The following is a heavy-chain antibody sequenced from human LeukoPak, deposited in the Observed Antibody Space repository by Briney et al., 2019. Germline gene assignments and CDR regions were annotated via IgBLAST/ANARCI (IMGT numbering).Heavy chain of an antibody. Sequence: IIPIFGTANYAQKFQGRVTITADESTSTAYMELSSLRSEDTAVYYCARGTLYVGEVAFDIWGQGTMVTVSS. CDR2: IIPIFGTA. D-gene: IGHD3-10*01. V-gene: IGHV1-69*01. CDR3: ARGTLYVGEVAFDI. J-gene: IGHJ3*02.